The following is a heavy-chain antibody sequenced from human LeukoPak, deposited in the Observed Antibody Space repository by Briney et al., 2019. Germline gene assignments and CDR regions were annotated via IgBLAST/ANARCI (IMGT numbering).Heavy chain of an antibody. Sequence: SETLSLTCTVSGGSISSYYWSWIRQPPGKGLEWIGYIYYSGSTNYNPSLKSRVTISVDTSKNQFSLKLSSVTAADTAVYYCARVRYYDSSGSSNWFDPWGQGTLVTVSS. CDR1: GGSISSYY. V-gene: IGHV4-59*12. CDR3: ARVRYYDSSGSSNWFDP. CDR2: IYYSGST. J-gene: IGHJ5*02. D-gene: IGHD3-22*01.